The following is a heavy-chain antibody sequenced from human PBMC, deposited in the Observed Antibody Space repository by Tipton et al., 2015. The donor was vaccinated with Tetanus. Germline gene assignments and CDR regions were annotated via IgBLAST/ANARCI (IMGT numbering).Heavy chain of an antibody. Sequence: SLRLSCAASGFPFSNYAMHWVRQAPGKGLEWLTLISYDGRSNYYADSVKGRFTISRDNAKNTLYLQMNSLRAEDTAVYSCARGMAEASNCGGDCYSDYWGQGALVTVSS. CDR2: ISYDGRSN. CDR1: GFPFSNYA. J-gene: IGHJ4*02. D-gene: IGHD2-21*02. CDR3: ARGMAEASNCGGDCYSDY. V-gene: IGHV3-30*04.